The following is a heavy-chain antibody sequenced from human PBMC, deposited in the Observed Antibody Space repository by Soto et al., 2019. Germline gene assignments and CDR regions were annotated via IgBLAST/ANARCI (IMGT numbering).Heavy chain of an antibody. J-gene: IGHJ5*02. CDR3: ARAYYATSGYSLDP. CDR1: GGYIGGCC. V-gene: IGHV4-59*01. D-gene: IGHD3-22*01. CDR2: IYYSDSI. Sequence: SETMRLTSTVSGGYIGGCCWRWIRKPPGKGLEWIGYIYYSDSINYNPSLKSRVIISDDTSKNQFSLRLSSVTAADTAVYYCARAYYATSGYSLDPWGQGIFVTVSS.